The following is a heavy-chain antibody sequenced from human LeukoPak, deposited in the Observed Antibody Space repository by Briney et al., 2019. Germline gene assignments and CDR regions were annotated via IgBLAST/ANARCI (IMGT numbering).Heavy chain of an antibody. V-gene: IGHV3-21*01. CDR1: GFTFSSYS. CDR2: ISSSSSYI. J-gene: IGHJ4*02. CDR3: ARDRVTPVTTIDY. D-gene: IGHD4-17*01. Sequence: PGGPLRLSCAASGFTFSSYSMNWVRQAPGKGLEWVSSISSSSSYIYYADSVKGRFTISRDNAKNSLYLQMNSLRAEDTAVYYCARDRVTPVTTIDYWGQGTLVTVSS.